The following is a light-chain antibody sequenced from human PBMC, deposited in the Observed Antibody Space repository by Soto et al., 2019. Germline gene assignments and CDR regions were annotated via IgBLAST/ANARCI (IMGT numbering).Light chain of an antibody. CDR3: QQRSNWPPMYT. V-gene: IGKV3-11*01. CDR2: DAS. Sequence: DIVLTQSPAPLSLSPGERATLSCRASQSVSSYLAWYQQRPGHVPRLLIYDASKRATGIPARFSASGSGTDFTLTISSLEPEDFAIYFCQQRSNWPPMYTFGQGTKLEIK. CDR1: QSVSSY. J-gene: IGKJ2*01.